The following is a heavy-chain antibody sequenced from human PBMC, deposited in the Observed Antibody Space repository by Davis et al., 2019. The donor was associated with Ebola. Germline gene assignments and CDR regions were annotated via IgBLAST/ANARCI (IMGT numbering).Heavy chain of an antibody. CDR3: ARAATVDSPVVAFGWGPKRKTNSYYYAMDV. CDR2: ISGGDGNT. J-gene: IGHJ6*02. D-gene: IGHD5-18*01. V-gene: IGHV1-3*01. Sequence: GESLKISCKGSGYSFTSYWISWVRQVPGQRLEWMGWISGGDGNTLYSQKFQGRVTITRDTSASTAYMDLSSLESEDTAVYYCARAATVDSPVVAFGWGPKRKTNSYYYAMDVWGEGTTVTVSS. CDR1: GYSFTSYW.